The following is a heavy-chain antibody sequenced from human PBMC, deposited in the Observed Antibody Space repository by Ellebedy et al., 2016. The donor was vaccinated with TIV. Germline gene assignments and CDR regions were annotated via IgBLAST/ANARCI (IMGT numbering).Heavy chain of an antibody. CDR2: TPPEGINE. CDR3: AKNWDSSSSAIDY. J-gene: IGHJ4*02. Sequence: GESLKISXAASGFTFSEFSMHWVRQAPGKGLEWVAVTPPEGINEGYADSVKGRFTVSRDNAENTLYLQMNSLRGEDTALYYCAKNWDSSSSAIDYWGQGTLVTVSS. D-gene: IGHD3-22*01. CDR1: GFTFSEFS. V-gene: IGHV3-30-3*02.